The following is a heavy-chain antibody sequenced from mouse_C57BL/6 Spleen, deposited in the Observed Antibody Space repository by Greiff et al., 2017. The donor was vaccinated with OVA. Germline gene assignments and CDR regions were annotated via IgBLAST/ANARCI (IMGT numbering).Heavy chain of an antibody. Sequence: QVHVKQSGPGLVQPSQSLSITCTVSGFSLTSYGVHWVRQSPGKGLEWLGVIWSGGSTDYNAAFISRLSISKDNSKSQVFFKMNSLQADDTAIYYCARDWYNWYFDVWGTGTTVTVSS. D-gene: IGHD1-1*02. V-gene: IGHV2-2*01. CDR1: GFSLTSYG. J-gene: IGHJ1*03. CDR3: ARDWYNWYFDV. CDR2: IWSGGST.